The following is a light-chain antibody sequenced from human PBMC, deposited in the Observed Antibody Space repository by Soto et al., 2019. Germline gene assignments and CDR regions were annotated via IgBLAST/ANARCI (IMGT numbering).Light chain of an antibody. Sequence: DIQMTQSPSSLSASIGDSVTITCRASQTIIGYLNWYQQKPGEAPRLLINAASNLQSGVPSRFRGSGSETDFTLTITSLQPEDSATYFCLQDHDYPWTFGHGTKVDIK. J-gene: IGKJ1*01. CDR1: QTIIGY. CDR3: LQDHDYPWT. CDR2: AAS. V-gene: IGKV1-39*01.